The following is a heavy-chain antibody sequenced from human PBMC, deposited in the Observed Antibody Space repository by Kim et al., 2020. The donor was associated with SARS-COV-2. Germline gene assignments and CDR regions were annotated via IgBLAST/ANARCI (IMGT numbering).Heavy chain of an antibody. Sequence: ASVKVSCKVSGYTLTELSMHWVRQAPGKGLEWMGGFDPEDGETIYAQKFQGRVTMTEDTSTDTAYMELSSLRSEDTAVYYCATMGSYYGSGSINYYGMDVWGQGTTVTVSS. CDR3: ATMGSYYGSGSINYYGMDV. J-gene: IGHJ6*02. CDR1: GYTLTELS. D-gene: IGHD3-10*01. V-gene: IGHV1-24*01. CDR2: FDPEDGET.